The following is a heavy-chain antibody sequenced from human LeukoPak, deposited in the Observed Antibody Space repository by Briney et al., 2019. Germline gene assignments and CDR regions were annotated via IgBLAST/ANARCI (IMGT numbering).Heavy chain of an antibody. CDR1: GFTLSSFA. Sequence: GGSLSLSCAASGFTLSSFAMHWVRQAPGKGLGWVAVISYDGSNKYYADSVKGRFTISRDNSKNTLYLQMNSLRAEDTAVYYCARDTSTDSGWYGGIDYWGQGTLVTVSS. CDR3: ARDTSTDSGWYGGIDY. J-gene: IGHJ4*02. D-gene: IGHD6-19*01. V-gene: IGHV3-30-3*01. CDR2: ISYDGSNK.